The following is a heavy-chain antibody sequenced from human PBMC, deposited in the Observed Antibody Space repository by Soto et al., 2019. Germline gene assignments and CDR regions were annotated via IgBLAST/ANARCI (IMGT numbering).Heavy chain of an antibody. V-gene: IGHV4-59*01. D-gene: IGHD5-12*01. CDR2: IYYSGST. Sequence: SETLSLTCTVSGGSISSYYWSWIRQPPGKGLEWIGYIYYSGSTNYNPSLKSRVTISVDTSKNQFSLKLSSVTAADTAVYYCARTNSGRDYYFDYWGQGTLVTVSS. J-gene: IGHJ4*02. CDR3: ARTNSGRDYYFDY. CDR1: GGSISSYY.